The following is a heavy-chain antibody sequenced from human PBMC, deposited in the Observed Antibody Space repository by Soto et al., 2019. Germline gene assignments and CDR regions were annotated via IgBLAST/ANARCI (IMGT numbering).Heavy chain of an antibody. V-gene: IGHV1-2*02. CDR3: ARVPPARFGELSGDYYYGMDV. D-gene: IGHD3-10*01. Sequence: QVQLVQSGAEVKKPGASVKVSCKASGYTFTGYYMHWVRQAPGQGLEWMGWINPNSGGTNYAQKFQGRVTMTRHTSISTAYMELSRLRSDDTAVYYCARVPPARFGELSGDYYYGMDVWGQGTTVTVSS. CDR1: GYTFTGYY. CDR2: INPNSGGT. J-gene: IGHJ6*02.